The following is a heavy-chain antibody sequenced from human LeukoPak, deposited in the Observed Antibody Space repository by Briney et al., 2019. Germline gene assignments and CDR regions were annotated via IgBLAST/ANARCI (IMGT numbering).Heavy chain of an antibody. CDR3: ARHRISGSSGYYPGDY. CDR1: GYSFTTYW. Sequence: GESLKISSKGSGYSFTTYWIAWVRQMPGKGLEWMGIIYPGDSDTRYSPSFQGQVTISADKSISTAYLQWSSLKASDTAMYYCARHRISGSSGYYPGDYWGQGTLVTVSS. J-gene: IGHJ4*02. V-gene: IGHV5-51*01. D-gene: IGHD3-22*01. CDR2: IYPGDSDT.